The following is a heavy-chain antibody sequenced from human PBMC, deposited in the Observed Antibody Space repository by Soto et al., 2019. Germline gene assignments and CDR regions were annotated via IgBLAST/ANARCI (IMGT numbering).Heavy chain of an antibody. J-gene: IGHJ4*02. D-gene: IGHD6-13*01. CDR1: GFTFSSYA. CDR2: ISGSGGST. CDR3: AKPQPPVLRIAAAGFDY. Sequence: PGGSLRLSCAASGFTFSSYAMSWVRQAPGKGLEWVSAISGSGGSTYYADSVKGRFTISRDNSKNTLYLQMNSLRAEDTAVYYCAKPQPPVLRIAAAGFDYWGQGTLVTVSS. V-gene: IGHV3-23*01.